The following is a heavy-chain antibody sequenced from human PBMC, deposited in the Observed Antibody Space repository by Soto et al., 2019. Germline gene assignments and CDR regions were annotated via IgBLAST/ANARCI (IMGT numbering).Heavy chain of an antibody. CDR1: GGSFSGYY. CDR3: ARGQRYCGGDCYWRYYYGMDV. CDR2: INHSGST. Sequence: SETLSLTCAVYGGSFSGYYWSWIRQPPGKGLEWIGEINHSGSTNYNPSLKSRVTISVDTSKNQFSLKLSSVTAANTAVYYCARGQRYCGGDCYWRYYYGMDVWGQGTTVTVSS. J-gene: IGHJ6*02. D-gene: IGHD2-21*02. V-gene: IGHV4-34*01.